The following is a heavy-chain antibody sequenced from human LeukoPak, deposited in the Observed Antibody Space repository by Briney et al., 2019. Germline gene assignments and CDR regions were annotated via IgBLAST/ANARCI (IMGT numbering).Heavy chain of an antibody. CDR2: ISGSGVST. CDR1: GSSFSSYA. D-gene: IGHD6-13*01. Sequence: GGSLRLSCAASGSSFSSYAMSWVRQAPGKGLEWVSTISGSGVSTYYADSVKGRFTLSRDNSKNTLYLQMNSLRAEDTAVFYCAEVVLAAGDLFYFDYWGQGILVTVSS. J-gene: IGHJ4*02. CDR3: AEVVLAAGDLFYFDY. V-gene: IGHV3-23*01.